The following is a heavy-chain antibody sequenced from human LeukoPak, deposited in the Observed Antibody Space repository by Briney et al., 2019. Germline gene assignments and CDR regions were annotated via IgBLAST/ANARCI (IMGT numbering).Heavy chain of an antibody. Sequence: GGSLRLSCAASGFTFSSYGMHWVRQAPGKGLEWVAFIRYDGSNKYYADSVKGRFTISRDNSKNTLYLQMKSLRAEDTAVYYCAKGGGYEAQYCYYYLDVWGKGTTVTISS. CDR2: IRYDGSNK. J-gene: IGHJ6*03. D-gene: IGHD5-12*01. CDR3: AKGGGYEAQYCYYYLDV. CDR1: GFTFSSYG. V-gene: IGHV3-30*02.